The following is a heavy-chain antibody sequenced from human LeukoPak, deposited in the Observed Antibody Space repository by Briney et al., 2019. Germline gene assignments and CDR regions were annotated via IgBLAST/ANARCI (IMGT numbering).Heavy chain of an antibody. J-gene: IGHJ5*02. CDR1: GGSFSGYY. CDR2: INHSGST. V-gene: IGHV4-34*01. Sequence: SETLSLTCAVYGGSFSGYYWSWIRQPPGKGLEWIGEINHSGSTNYNPSLKSRVTISVDTSKNQFSLKLSSVTAAGTAVYYCARGIPTALSGPPFDPWGQGTLVTVSS. CDR3: ARGIPTALSGPPFDP. D-gene: IGHD4-17*01.